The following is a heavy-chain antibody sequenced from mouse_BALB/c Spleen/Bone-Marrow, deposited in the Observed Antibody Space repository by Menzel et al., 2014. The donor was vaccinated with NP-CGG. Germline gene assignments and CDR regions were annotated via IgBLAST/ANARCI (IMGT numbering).Heavy chain of an antibody. CDR3: ARDRDYGNYGWFAY. CDR2: IWAGGIT. Sequence: VKLMESGPGLVAPSQSLSITCTVSGFSLTSYGVHWVRQPPGKGLEWLGVIWAGGITNYNSVLMSRLSISKDNSKSQVVLKMNSLQTDDTAMYYCARDRDYGNYGWFAYWGQGTLVTVSA. CDR1: GFSLTSYG. J-gene: IGHJ3*01. V-gene: IGHV2-9*02. D-gene: IGHD2-1*01.